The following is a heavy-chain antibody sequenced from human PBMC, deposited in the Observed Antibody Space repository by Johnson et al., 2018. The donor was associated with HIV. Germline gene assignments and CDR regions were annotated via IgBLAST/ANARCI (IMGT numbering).Heavy chain of an antibody. CDR2: ISYDGSNK. D-gene: IGHD6-6*01. Sequence: QVQLVESGGGVVQPGRSLRLSCAASGFTFSSYAMHWVRQAPGKGLEWVAVISYDGSNKYYADSVKGRFTISRDNSKNTLYLQMNSLRAEDTAVYHCAKPAGGVIAARNAFDIWGQGTMVTVSS. J-gene: IGHJ3*02. CDR1: GFTFSSYA. CDR3: AKPAGGVIAARNAFDI. V-gene: IGHV3-30*04.